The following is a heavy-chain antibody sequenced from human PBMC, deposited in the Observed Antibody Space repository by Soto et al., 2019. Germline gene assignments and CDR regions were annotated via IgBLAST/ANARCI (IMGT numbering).Heavy chain of an antibody. CDR2: INPSGGST. J-gene: IGHJ5*02. Sequence: ASVKVSCKASGYTFTSYYMHWVRQAPGQGLEWMGIINPSGGSTSYAQKFQVRVTMTRDTSTSTAYMELSSLRSEDTAVYYCSRTDPQGYCSGGSCYGGFWFDPWGQGTLVTVSS. CDR1: GYTFTSYY. D-gene: IGHD2-15*01. V-gene: IGHV1-46*01. CDR3: SRTDPQGYCSGGSCYGGFWFDP.